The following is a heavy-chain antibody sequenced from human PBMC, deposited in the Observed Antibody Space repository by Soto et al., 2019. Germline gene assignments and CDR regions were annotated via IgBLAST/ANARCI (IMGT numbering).Heavy chain of an antibody. CDR2: IYYSGST. V-gene: IGHV4-39*02. CDR3: AREAVPYTPTLSDP. Sequence: RQTPGKGLEYIGNIYYSGSTYYNPSLKSRVTISVDTSKNQFSLKLSSVTAADTAVYYCAREAVPYTPTLSDPWGRGTLVTGTS. J-gene: IGHJ5*02. D-gene: IGHD5-18*01.